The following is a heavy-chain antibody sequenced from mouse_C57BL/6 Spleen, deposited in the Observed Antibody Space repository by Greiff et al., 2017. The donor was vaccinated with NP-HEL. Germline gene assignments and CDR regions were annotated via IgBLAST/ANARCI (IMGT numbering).Heavy chain of an antibody. CDR1: GYAFSSYW. J-gene: IGHJ1*03. V-gene: IGHV1-80*01. D-gene: IGHD3-1*01. CDR2: IYPGDGDT. Sequence: VQLQQSGAELVKPGASVKISCKASGYAFSSYWMNWVKQRPGKGLEWIGQIYPGDGDTNYNGKFKGKATLTADKSSSTAYMQLSSLASEDSAVYFCARSGDRGGYFDVWGTRTTDTVYS. CDR3: ARSGDRGGYFDV.